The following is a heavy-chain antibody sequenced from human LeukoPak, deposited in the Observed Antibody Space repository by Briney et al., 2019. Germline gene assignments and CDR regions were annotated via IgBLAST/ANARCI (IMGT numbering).Heavy chain of an antibody. Sequence: SETLSLTCAVFGYSITSDHYWGWIRQPPGKGLEWIATVYHTGSTYYSPSLKSRVTISLDTSKNEFSLKPTSVTAADSAVYYCARASSGTDYWGQGTLVTVSS. CDR3: ARASSGTDY. J-gene: IGHJ4*02. CDR1: GYSITSDHY. CDR2: VYHTGST. D-gene: IGHD6-19*01. V-gene: IGHV4-38-2*01.